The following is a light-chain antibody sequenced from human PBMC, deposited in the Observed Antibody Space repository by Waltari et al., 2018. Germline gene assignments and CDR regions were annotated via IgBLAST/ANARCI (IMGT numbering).Light chain of an antibody. Sequence: DIQMTQSPSTLSASVGDRGTITCRASQSISSWLAWYQQKPGKAPKLLIYKASSLESGVPSRFSGSGSGTEFTLTISSLQPDDFATYYCQQYNSYSGFGQGTKVEIK. CDR1: QSISSW. CDR2: KAS. CDR3: QQYNSYSG. V-gene: IGKV1-5*03. J-gene: IGKJ1*01.